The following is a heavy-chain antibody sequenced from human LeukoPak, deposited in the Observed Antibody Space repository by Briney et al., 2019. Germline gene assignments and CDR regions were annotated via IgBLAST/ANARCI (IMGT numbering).Heavy chain of an antibody. Sequence: PGGSLRLSCAASGFTFSRNGMHWVRQAPGKGLEFVSAITSNGGSTYYADSVKGRFTISRDNSKNTLYLQMSSLRAEDTAVYYCVTVGMTSIWSYLRFDPRGQGTLVSVSS. V-gene: IGHV3-64D*08. CDR1: GFTFSRNG. CDR3: VTVGMTSIWSYLRFDP. CDR2: ITSNGGST. J-gene: IGHJ5*02. D-gene: IGHD1-26*01.